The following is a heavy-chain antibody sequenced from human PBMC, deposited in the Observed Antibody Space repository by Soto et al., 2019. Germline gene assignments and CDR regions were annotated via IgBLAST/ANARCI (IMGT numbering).Heavy chain of an antibody. J-gene: IGHJ4*02. CDR3: GRIKKGYGTDS. V-gene: IGHV4-39*01. Sequence: SETLSLTCTVSGGSISSSSYYWGCIRQPPGKGLEWIASIDYTGNTFYNPSLTSRVTISVDTSKNQFSLKVTSVNAADTAVYYCGRIKKGYGTDSWGRGTLVIVSS. CDR2: IDYTGNT. D-gene: IGHD5-18*01. CDR1: GGSISSSSYY.